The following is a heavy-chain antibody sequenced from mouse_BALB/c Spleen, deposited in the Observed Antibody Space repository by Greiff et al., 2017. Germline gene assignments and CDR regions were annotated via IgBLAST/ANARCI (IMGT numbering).Heavy chain of an antibody. V-gene: IGHV5-17*02. Sequence: EVQGVESGGGLVQPGGSRKLSCAASGFTFSSFGMHWVRQAPEKGLEWVAYISSGSSTIYYADTVKGRFTISRDNPKNTLFLQMTSLRSEDTAMYYCARPHYYGSSWGFAYWGQGTLVTVSA. D-gene: IGHD1-1*01. CDR1: GFTFSSFG. J-gene: IGHJ3*01. CDR2: ISSGSSTI. CDR3: ARPHYYGSSWGFAY.